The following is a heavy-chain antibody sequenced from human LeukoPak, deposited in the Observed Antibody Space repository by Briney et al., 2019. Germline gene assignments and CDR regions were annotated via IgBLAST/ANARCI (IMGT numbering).Heavy chain of an antibody. CDR2: INLGGST. J-gene: IGHJ4*02. Sequence: SETLSLTCALYGGSFNGYSWSWIRQSPEKGLELIGEINLGGSTNYNPSLKSRVTMTIDTSKKEVSLKLTSVTASDTSIYFCATSSKVVRPDSWDYWGQGTLVTVSS. V-gene: IGHV4-34*01. CDR3: ATSSKVVRPDSWDY. CDR1: GGSFNGYS. D-gene: IGHD6-6*01.